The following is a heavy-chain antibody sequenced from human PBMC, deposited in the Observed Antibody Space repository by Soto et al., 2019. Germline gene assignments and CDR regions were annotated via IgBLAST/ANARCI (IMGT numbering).Heavy chain of an antibody. Sequence: SETLSLTCIVSVVSVTSYTWSWVRQPANKGLEWIGRVFSSVSATYNPSLKSRVSISMDTAENRISLKLDSVTAADAGVYFCARDGMTTGDTWGPGTLVTVSS. J-gene: IGHJ4*02. CDR1: VVSVTSYT. CDR3: ARDGMTTGDT. CDR2: VFSSVSA. D-gene: IGHD2-21*02. V-gene: IGHV4-4*07.